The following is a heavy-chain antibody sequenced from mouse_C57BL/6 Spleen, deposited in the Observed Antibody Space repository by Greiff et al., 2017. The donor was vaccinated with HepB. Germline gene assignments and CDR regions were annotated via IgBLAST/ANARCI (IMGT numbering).Heavy chain of an antibody. CDR1: GFTLSDYG. V-gene: IGHV5-17*01. CDR3: ARGDHWDFDY. CDR2: ISSGSSTI. Sequence: EVQVVESGGGLVKPGGSLKLSCAASGFTLSDYGMHWVRQAPEKGLEWVAYISSGSSTIYYADTVKGRFTISRDNAKNTLFLQMTSLRSEDTAMYYCARGDHWDFDYWGQGTTLTVSS. J-gene: IGHJ2*01. D-gene: IGHD4-1*01.